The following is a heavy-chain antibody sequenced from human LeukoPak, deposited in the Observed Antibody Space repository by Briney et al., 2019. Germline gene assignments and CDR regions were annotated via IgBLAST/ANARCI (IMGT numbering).Heavy chain of an antibody. CDR3: ARVVVTAILPHNWFDP. CDR2: ISSSGSTI. J-gene: IGHJ5*02. D-gene: IGHD2-21*02. Sequence: GGSLRLSCAASGFTFSDYYMSWIRQAPGKGLEWVSYISSSGSTIYYADSVKGRFTISRDNAKNSLYLQMNSLRAEDTAVYYCARVVVTAILPHNWFDPWGQGTLVTVSS. CDR1: GFTFSDYY. V-gene: IGHV3-11*01.